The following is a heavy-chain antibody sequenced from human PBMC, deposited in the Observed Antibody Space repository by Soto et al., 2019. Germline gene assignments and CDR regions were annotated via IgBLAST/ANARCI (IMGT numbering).Heavy chain of an antibody. CDR2: INGGNGDT. V-gene: IGHV1-3*01. Sequence: QVQLVQSGAQVKKPGASVKLSCKASGYTFTGYAIHWVRQAPGQRLEWMGWINGGNGDTKYSQKFQGRVTITRDTSASTAYMELTSLGSEDTAVYYCARDRVVVVPAVTPTYYYYGLDVWGQGTSVTVSS. CDR1: GYTFTGYA. J-gene: IGHJ6*02. CDR3: ARDRVVVVPAVTPTYYYYGLDV. D-gene: IGHD2-2*02.